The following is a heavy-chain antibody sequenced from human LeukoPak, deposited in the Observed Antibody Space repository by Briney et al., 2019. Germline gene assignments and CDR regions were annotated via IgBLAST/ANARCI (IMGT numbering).Heavy chain of an antibody. J-gene: IGHJ4*02. V-gene: IGHV4-4*07. CDR2: VYTSGGT. D-gene: IGHD2-2*02. Sequence: SETLSLTCSVSGVSISSYYWSWIRQPPGKGLEWIGRVYTSGGTGYNPSLKSRVTMSADTSKRQFSLKLSSVTAEDTAVYYCARDGDPMYCSSTSCYTESVHYFDYWGQGTLVTVSS. CDR3: ARDGDPMYCSSTSCYTESVHYFDY. CDR1: GVSISSYY.